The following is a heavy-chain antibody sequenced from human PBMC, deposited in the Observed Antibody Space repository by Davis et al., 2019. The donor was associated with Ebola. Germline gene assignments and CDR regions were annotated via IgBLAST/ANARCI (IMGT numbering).Heavy chain of an antibody. V-gene: IGHV3-11*01. D-gene: IGHD3-16*01. Sequence: GESLKISCAASGFTFSDYWMTWIRQAPGKGLEWISYISSTGLTIYYADSVKGRFTISRDNAKNSLFLQMNSLRSEDTAVYYCAKGVIITFGGVIEPWGQGTLVTVSS. CDR1: GFTFSDYW. CDR2: ISSTGLTI. J-gene: IGHJ5*02. CDR3: AKGVIITFGGVIEP.